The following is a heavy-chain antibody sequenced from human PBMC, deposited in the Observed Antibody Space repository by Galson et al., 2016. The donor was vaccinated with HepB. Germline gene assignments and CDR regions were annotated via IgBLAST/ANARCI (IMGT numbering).Heavy chain of an antibody. CDR1: GFIFSAFA. CDR3: AKAFWDSNFDS. CDR2: ITGSGSNT. J-gene: IGHJ4*02. Sequence: SLRLSCAASGFIFSAFAMTWVRQAPGKGLEWVSTITGSGSNTYYADSVRGRFTISRDESKNVVFLHMSSLRVEDTAVYFCAKAFWDSNFDSWGQGTLVTVSS. V-gene: IGHV3-23*01. D-gene: IGHD3-3*01.